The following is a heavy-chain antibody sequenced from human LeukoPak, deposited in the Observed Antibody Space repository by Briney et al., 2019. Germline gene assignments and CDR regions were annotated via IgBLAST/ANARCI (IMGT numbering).Heavy chain of an antibody. J-gene: IGHJ1*01. D-gene: IGHD2-21*02. V-gene: IGHV1-69*01. CDR1: GGTFSSYA. Sequence: SAVKVSFKGSGGTFSSYAISWVRQPPGEGLEWVGGIILIFGTARYEQKFQGRVPITADESTSTTYMELSSLRSEDTAVYYCARDERAYCGGDCYLEYFQHWGQGTLVTVSS. CDR3: ARDERAYCGGDCYLEYFQH. CDR2: IILIFGTA.